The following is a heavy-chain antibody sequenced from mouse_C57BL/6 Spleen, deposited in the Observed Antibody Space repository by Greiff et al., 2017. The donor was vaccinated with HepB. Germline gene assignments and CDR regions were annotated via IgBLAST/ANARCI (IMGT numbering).Heavy chain of an antibody. V-gene: IGHV5-6*01. CDR3: ARLDYYGSSYRGYAMDY. J-gene: IGHJ4*01. Sequence: EVQVVESGGDLVKPGGSLKLSCAASGFTFSSYGMSWVRQTPDKRLEWVATISSGGSYTYYPDSVKGRFTISRDNAKNTLYLQMSSLKSEDTAMYYCARLDYYGSSYRGYAMDYWGQGTSVTVSS. D-gene: IGHD1-1*01. CDR2: ISSGGSYT. CDR1: GFTFSSYG.